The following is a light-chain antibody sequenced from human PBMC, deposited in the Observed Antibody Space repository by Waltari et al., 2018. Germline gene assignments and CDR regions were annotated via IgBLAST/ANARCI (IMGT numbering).Light chain of an antibody. V-gene: IGLV2-14*01. CDR2: DVS. CDR1: NTNDGSYKY. CDR3: SSSGTSSVVV. Sequence: QSALTQPASVSGSRGQSITISCSGTNTNDGSYKYVSWYQQYSDKAPKFIIYDVSKRPSGVSNLFSGSKSGSTASLTISGLRAEDEADYYCSSSGTSSVVVFGGGTKLTVL. J-gene: IGLJ2*01.